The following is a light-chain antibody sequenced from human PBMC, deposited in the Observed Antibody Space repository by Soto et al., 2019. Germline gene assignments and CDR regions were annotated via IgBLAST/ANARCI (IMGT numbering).Light chain of an antibody. CDR1: QGIRND. J-gene: IGKJ1*01. Sequence: AIQMTQSPSSLSASVGDRVTITCRASQGIRNDLGWYQQKPGKAPKLLIYAASSLQSGVPSRFSGSGSGTDFTLTISSLQHDDFATYYCLHDYNYPRTFGQGTKVDIK. CDR3: LHDYNYPRT. V-gene: IGKV1-6*01. CDR2: AAS.